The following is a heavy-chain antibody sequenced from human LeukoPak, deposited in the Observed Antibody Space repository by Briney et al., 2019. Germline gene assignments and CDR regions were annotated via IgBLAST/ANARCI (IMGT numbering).Heavy chain of an antibody. Sequence: GGSLRLSCAASGFTFDDYAMHWVRQAPGKGLEWVSGINWNGGSTGYADSVKGRFTISRDNAKNTLYLQMNSLRAEDTAVYYCASLVLRYFDWPVDYWGQGTLVTVSS. CDR1: GFTFDDYA. CDR2: INWNGGST. D-gene: IGHD3-9*01. V-gene: IGHV3-20*04. J-gene: IGHJ4*02. CDR3: ASLVLRYFDWPVDY.